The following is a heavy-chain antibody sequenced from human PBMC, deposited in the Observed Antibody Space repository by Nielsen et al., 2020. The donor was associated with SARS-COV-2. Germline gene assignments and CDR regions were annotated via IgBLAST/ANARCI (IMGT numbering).Heavy chain of an antibody. CDR3: AKVGSGIAAAGSYYYYMDV. V-gene: IGHV3-23*01. J-gene: IGHJ6*03. Sequence: VRQAPGKGLEWVSGISGSGISTNPADSVKGRFTISRDNSKNTLHLQMNSLRAEDTAVYYCAKVGSGIAAAGSYYYYMDVWGKGTTVTVSS. D-gene: IGHD6-13*01. CDR2: ISGSGIST.